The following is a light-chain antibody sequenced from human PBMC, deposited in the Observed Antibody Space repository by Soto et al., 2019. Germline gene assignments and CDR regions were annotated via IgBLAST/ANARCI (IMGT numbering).Light chain of an antibody. V-gene: IGKV1-8*01. Sequence: IQMTQSPSSLSTSVGDRVTITCRASQGISTFLNWYQQKPGKAPELLIYAASTLQSGVPSRFSGSGSGTDFTLTISCLQSEDFATYYCQQYYSFPWTFGQGTKVDIK. J-gene: IGKJ1*01. CDR3: QQYYSFPWT. CDR1: QGISTF. CDR2: AAS.